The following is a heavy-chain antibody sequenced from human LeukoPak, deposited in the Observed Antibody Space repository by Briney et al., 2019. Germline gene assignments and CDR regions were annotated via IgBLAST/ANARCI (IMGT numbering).Heavy chain of an antibody. CDR2: IYYSGST. CDR1: GASTTTHH. D-gene: IGHD3-22*01. J-gene: IGHJ3*02. Sequence: SETLSLTCTVSGASTTTHHWSWIRQPPGKGLEWIGYIYYSGSTNYNPSLKSRVTISVDTSKNQFSLKLSSVTAADTAVYYCARHVPDYYDSSGYSAFDIWGQGTMVTVSS. V-gene: IGHV4-59*08. CDR3: ARHVPDYYDSSGYSAFDI.